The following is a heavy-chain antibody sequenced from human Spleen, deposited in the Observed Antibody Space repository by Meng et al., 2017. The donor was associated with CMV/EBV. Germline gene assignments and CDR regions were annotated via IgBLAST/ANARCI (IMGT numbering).Heavy chain of an antibody. CDR1: GFTFRIYW. CDR2: IKEDGSEK. CDR3: ARDTIAVAGTDY. Sequence: GGSLRLSCAASGFTFRIYWMSWVRQSPGKGLEWVANIKEDGSEKYYVDAVRGRFTISRDNAKNSLYLQMDSLRAEDTAVYYCARDTIAVAGTDYWGQGTLVTVSS. V-gene: IGHV3-7*01. J-gene: IGHJ4*02. D-gene: IGHD6-19*01.